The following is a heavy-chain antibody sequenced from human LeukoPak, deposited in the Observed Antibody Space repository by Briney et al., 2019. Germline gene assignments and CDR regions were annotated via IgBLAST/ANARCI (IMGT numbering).Heavy chain of an antibody. CDR1: GYTFTGYY. Sequence: ASVKVSCKASGYTFTGYYMHWVRQAPGQGLEWMGWINPNSGGTNYAQKFQGRVTMTRDTSISTAYMELSRLQSDDTAVYYCGWSPNTFYLDYSGQGTLVTVSS. V-gene: IGHV1-2*02. CDR2: INPNSGGT. D-gene: IGHD2-15*01. J-gene: IGHJ4*02. CDR3: GWSPNTFYLDY.